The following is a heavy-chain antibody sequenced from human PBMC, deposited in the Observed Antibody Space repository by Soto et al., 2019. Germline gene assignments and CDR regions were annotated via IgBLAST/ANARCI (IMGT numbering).Heavy chain of an antibody. CDR3: ARAGGYCSSTSCYWAVYWFDP. CDR1: GGTFSSYT. J-gene: IGHJ5*02. D-gene: IGHD2-2*01. CDR2: IIPILGIA. Sequence: ASVKVSCKASGGTFSSYTISWVRQAPGQGLEWMGRIIPILGIANYAQKFQGRVTITADKSTSTAYMELSSLRSEDTAVYYCARAGGYCSSTSCYWAVYWFDPWGQGTLVTVSS. V-gene: IGHV1-69*02.